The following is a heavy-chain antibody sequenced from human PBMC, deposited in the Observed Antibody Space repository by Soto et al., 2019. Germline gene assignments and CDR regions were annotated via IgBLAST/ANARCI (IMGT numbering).Heavy chain of an antibody. J-gene: IGHJ6*02. CDR2: IIPIFGTA. CDR1: GGTFSSYA. Sequence: SVKVSCKASGGTFSSYAISWVRQAPGQGLEWMGGIIPIFGTANYAQKFQGRVTITADESTSTAYMELSSLRSEDTAVYYCARDLSAGPGMDVWGQGTTVTVYS. V-gene: IGHV1-69*13. D-gene: IGHD3-10*01. CDR3: ARDLSAGPGMDV.